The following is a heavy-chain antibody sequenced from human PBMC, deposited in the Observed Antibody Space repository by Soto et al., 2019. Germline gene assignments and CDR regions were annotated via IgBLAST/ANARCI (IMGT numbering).Heavy chain of an antibody. Sequence: EVQLVESGGGLVQPGGSLRLSCAASGFTVSSDYMSWVRQAPGKGLEWVSAIYIGGSTYYADSVKGRFTISSDNSKNTRYLQMNSLRAEDTAVYYCVRGSRFLEGLLGVSGYMDVWGKGNTVTVSS. CDR1: GFTVSSDY. J-gene: IGHJ6*03. D-gene: IGHD3-3*01. V-gene: IGHV3-66*01. CDR2: IYIGGST. CDR3: VRGSRFLEGLLGVSGYMDV.